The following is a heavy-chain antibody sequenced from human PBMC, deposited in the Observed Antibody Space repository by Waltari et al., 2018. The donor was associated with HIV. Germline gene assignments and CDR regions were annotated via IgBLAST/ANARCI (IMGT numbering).Heavy chain of an antibody. J-gene: IGHJ4*02. V-gene: IGHV1-69*02. CDR2: LVPTTQRK. D-gene: IGHD3-22*01. CDR3: LLGSHYYESSSYYEE. Sequence: QVQLVQSGPELKRPGPPVKVPCRASGGSFVADQVNVLRQAPGQGLEWLATLVPTTQRKYSSQKFNGRVTLTADKSTATAFMDLAGLTSDDTAVYYCLLGSHYYESSSYYEEWGPGTLVAVS. CDR1: GGSFVADQ.